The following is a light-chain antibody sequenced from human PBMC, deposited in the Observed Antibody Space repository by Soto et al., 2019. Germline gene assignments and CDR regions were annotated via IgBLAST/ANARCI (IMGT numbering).Light chain of an antibody. CDR3: CSYAGSSTYV. CDR2: EVS. V-gene: IGLV2-23*02. J-gene: IGLJ1*01. CDR1: SSDVGSYNI. Sequence: QSVLTQPASMSGSPGQSITISCTGTSSDVGSYNIVSWYQQHQGKAHERMIYEVSKRPSGVYNRFSGSKSGNTASLTISMLQAEDESDEYWCSYAGSSTYVFGAGTKVTVL.